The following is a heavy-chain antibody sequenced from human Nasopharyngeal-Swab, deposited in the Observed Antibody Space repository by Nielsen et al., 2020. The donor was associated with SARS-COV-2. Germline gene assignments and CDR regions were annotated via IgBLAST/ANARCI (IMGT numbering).Heavy chain of an antibody. CDR2: LNHSGST. D-gene: IGHD6-13*01. J-gene: IGHJ4*02. Sequence: VRPMPGKGLEWIGDLNHSGSTNYNPSLKSRVTISVDTSKNQFSLKLSSVTAADTAVYYCARGPTQQLVRDYWGQGTLVTVSS. CDR3: ARGPTQQLVRDY. V-gene: IGHV4-34*01.